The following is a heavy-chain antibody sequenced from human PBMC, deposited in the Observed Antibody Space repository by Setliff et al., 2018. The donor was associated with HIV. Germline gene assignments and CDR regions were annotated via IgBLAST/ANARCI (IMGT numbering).Heavy chain of an antibody. CDR2: IYSDGRT. J-gene: IGHJ5*02. Sequence: GSLRLSCAASGFTLSSNHMTWVRQAPGKGLEWVSFIYSDGRTYHADSVKGLFSISRDNSKNMVHLQMNGLRPEDTAVYYCAKGVKWLDPWGQGTLVTVSS. V-gene: IGHV3-53*01. D-gene: IGHD3-16*01. CDR3: AKGVKWLDP. CDR1: GFTLSSNH.